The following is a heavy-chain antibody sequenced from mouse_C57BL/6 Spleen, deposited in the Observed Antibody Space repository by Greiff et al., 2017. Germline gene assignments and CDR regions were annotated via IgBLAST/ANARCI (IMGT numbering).Heavy chain of an antibody. CDR1: GYAFTSSW. J-gene: IGHJ4*01. CDR2: IYPGDGDT. Sequence: QVQLQQSGPELVKPGASVKISCKASGYAFTSSWMNWVKQRPGKGLEWIGRIYPGDGDTNYNGKFKGKATLTADKSSSTAYMQLSSLTSEDSAVYFGAYDCDGMDYGGQGTSVTVSS. CDR3: AYDCDGMDY. D-gene: IGHD2-4*01. V-gene: IGHV1-82*01.